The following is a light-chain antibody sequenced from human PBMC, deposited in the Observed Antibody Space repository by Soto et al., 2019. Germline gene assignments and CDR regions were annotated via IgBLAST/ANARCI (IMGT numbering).Light chain of an antibody. CDR2: DAS. V-gene: IGKV3-11*01. J-gene: IGKJ3*01. CDR1: QNVSTY. Sequence: EIVLTQSPATLSLSPGERVTLSCRASQNVSTYLAWYQQKPGQAPRLLIYDASDRATGIPARFSGSGSGTDFTLTISSPEPEDCAVYYCQQRTNWLTFGPGTKVDIK. CDR3: QQRTNWLT.